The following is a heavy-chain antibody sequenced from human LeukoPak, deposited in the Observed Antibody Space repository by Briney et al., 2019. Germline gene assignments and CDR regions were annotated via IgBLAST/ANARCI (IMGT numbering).Heavy chain of an antibody. Sequence: GSLRLSCAASGFTFDDYGMSWVRQAPGKGLEWIGSIHYTGTTYYNPSLKSRVTISDDTSKNQFSLKLSSVTAADTAVYYCARIGGSFYFYYYMDVWGKGTTVTVS. CDR2: IHYTGTT. J-gene: IGHJ6*03. CDR1: GFTFDDYG. CDR3: ARIGGSFYFYYYMDV. V-gene: IGHV4-38-2*01. D-gene: IGHD1-26*01.